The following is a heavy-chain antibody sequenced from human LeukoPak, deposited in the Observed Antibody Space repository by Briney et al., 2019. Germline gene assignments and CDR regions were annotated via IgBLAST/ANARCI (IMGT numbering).Heavy chain of an antibody. J-gene: IGHJ4*02. D-gene: IGHD1-26*01. CDR1: GFTFITNA. V-gene: IGHV3-23*01. Sequence: AGSLRLSCAASGFTFITNAMSWVPQAPGKGLEWGSALSGSGGSTYYADSVKGPFTISRDNSKNTLYLQMSSLRAEDTALYYCAKDLLGIVGATTVFVYCGQGTLVTVSS. CDR2: LSGSGGST. CDR3: AKDLLGIVGATTVFVY.